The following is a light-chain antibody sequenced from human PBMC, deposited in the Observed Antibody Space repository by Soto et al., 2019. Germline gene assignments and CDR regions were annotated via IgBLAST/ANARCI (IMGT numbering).Light chain of an antibody. CDR2: GAS. Sequence: EIVWTQSQGTLSLSPGERATLSCRARQSFSSRYLAWYQQQPGQGPRLLISGASTRATGIPDRFSGSGSGAEFTRTISILEPEDFAVYYCQQYCNSLLTFVQGTQMEIK. J-gene: IGKJ1*01. V-gene: IGKV3-20*01. CDR1: QSFSSRY. CDR3: QQYCNSLLT.